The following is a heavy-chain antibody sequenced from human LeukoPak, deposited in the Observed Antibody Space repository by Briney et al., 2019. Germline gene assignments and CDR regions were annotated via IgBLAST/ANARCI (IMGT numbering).Heavy chain of an antibody. Sequence: PGGSLRLSCAASRFTFSSYAMSWVRQAPGKGLEWVSAISGSGGSTYYADSVKGRFTISRDNSKNTLYLQMNSLRAEDTAVYYCAKGLRSFTYYYDSSGYYTYWGQGTLVTVSS. CDR1: RFTFSSYA. CDR3: AKGLRSFTYYYDSSGYYTY. J-gene: IGHJ4*02. D-gene: IGHD3-22*01. V-gene: IGHV3-23*01. CDR2: ISGSGGST.